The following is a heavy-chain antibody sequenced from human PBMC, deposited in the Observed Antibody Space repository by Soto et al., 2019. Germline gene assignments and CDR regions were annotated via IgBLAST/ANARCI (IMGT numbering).Heavy chain of an antibody. V-gene: IGHV4-39*01. CDR1: GGSISSSSYY. Sequence: QLQLQESGPGLVKPSETLSLTCTVSGGSISSSSYYWGWIRQPPGKGLEWIGSIYYSGSTSYNPSFKSQVTISVDRYKNQFSLKLRPVTAADTAVYYCARRKFRDTVMVSLMDVWGQGTTVTVSS. J-gene: IGHJ6*02. CDR2: IYYSGST. CDR3: ARRKFRDTVMVSLMDV. D-gene: IGHD5-18*01.